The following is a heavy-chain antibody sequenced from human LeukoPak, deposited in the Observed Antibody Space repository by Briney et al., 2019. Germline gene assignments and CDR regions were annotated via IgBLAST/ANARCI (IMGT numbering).Heavy chain of an antibody. CDR1: GGSISSSSYS. CDR2: IYYSGST. Sequence: SETLSLTCTVSGGSISSSSYSWGWIRQPPGKGLEWIGSIYYSGSTYYNPSLKSRVTISVDTSKNQFSLKLSSVTAADTAVYYCANGGAVAGPNYWYFDLWGRGTLVTVSS. J-gene: IGHJ2*01. D-gene: IGHD6-19*01. V-gene: IGHV4-39*01. CDR3: ANGGAVAGPNYWYFDL.